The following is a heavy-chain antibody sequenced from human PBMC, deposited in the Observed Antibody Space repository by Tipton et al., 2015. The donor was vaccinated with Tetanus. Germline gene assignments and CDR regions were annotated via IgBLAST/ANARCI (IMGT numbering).Heavy chain of an antibody. CDR1: GVSISSYY. CDR2: IFYAGST. CDR3: ARATEHDIMTGYDI. Sequence: TLSLTCTVSGVSISSYYWSWIRQSPGKGPEWIGYIFYAGSTNSNPSLKSRVTISVDKAKNQFSLKLTSVTAADTAVYYCARATEHDIMTGYDIWGPGTQVTVSS. J-gene: IGHJ4*02. V-gene: IGHV4-59*01. D-gene: IGHD3-9*01.